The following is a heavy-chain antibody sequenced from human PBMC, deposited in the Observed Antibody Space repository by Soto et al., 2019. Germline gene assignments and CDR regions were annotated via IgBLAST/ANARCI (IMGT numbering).Heavy chain of an antibody. CDR2: IYYSGST. D-gene: IGHD1-1*01. CDR1: GGSVSSGSYY. CDR3: ARDNDPGDDFDI. Sequence: LSLTCTVSGGSVSSGSYYWSWIRQPPGKGLEWIGYIYYSGSTNYNPSLKSRVTISVDTSKNQFSLKLSSVTAADTAVYYCARDNDPGDDFDIWGQGTMVTVSS. V-gene: IGHV4-61*01. J-gene: IGHJ3*02.